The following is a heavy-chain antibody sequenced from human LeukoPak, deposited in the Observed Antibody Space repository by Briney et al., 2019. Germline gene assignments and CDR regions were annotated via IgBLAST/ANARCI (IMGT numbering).Heavy chain of an antibody. V-gene: IGHV3-74*01. CDR3: ARARYSYGRDAFDI. CDR1: GFTFSSYW. J-gene: IGHJ3*02. CDR2: INSDGSST. Sequence: GGSLRLSCAASGFTFSSYWMHWVRQAPGKGLVWVSRINSDGSSTSYADSVKGRFTISRDNAKNTLYLQMNSLRAEDTAVYYCARARYSYGRDAFDIWGQGTMVTVSS. D-gene: IGHD5-18*01.